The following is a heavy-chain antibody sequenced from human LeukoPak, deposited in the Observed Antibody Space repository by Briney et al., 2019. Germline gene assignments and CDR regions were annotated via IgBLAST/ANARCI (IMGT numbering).Heavy chain of an antibody. J-gene: IGHJ4*02. D-gene: IGHD2/OR15-2a*01. CDR2: IYYSGST. V-gene: IGHV4-59*01. CDR1: GGSISSYY. Sequence: SETPSLTCTVSGGSISSYYWSWIRQPPGKGLEWIGYIYYSGSTNYNPSLKSRVTISVDTSKNQFSLKLSSVTAADTAVYYCARSGLSRFGFWGQGTLVTVSS. CDR3: ARSGLSRFGF.